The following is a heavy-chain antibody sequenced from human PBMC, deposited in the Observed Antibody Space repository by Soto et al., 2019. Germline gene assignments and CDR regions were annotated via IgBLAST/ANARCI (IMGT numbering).Heavy chain of an antibody. CDR2: IYYSGST. CDR1: GGSISSSSYY. D-gene: IGHD1-26*01. V-gene: IGHV4-39*01. Sequence: PSETLSLTCTVSGGSISSSSYYWGWIRQPPGKGLEWIGSIYYSGSTYYNPSLKSRVTISVDTSKNQFSLKLSSVTAADTAVYYCARLTFVIVGATTVWFDPWGQGTLVTVSS. J-gene: IGHJ5*02. CDR3: ARLTFVIVGATTVWFDP.